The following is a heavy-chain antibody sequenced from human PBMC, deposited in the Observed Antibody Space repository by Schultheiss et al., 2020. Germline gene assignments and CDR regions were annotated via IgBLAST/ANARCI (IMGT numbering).Heavy chain of an antibody. Sequence: GESLKISCKASGYTFTSYGISWVRQAPGQGLEWMGWISAYNGNTNYAQKLQGRVTMTTDTSTSTAYMELRSLRSDDTAVYYCARVSLDSGSYYTYYWGQGTLVTVSS. CDR3: ARVSLDSGSYYTYY. V-gene: IGHV1-18*01. CDR2: ISAYNGNT. CDR1: GYTFTSYG. D-gene: IGHD1-26*01. J-gene: IGHJ4*02.